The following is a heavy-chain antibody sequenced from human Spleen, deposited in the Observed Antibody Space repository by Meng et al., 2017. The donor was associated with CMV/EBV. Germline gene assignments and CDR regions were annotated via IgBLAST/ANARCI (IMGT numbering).Heavy chain of an antibody. CDR3: AHYRGDAFDI. CDR1: GGSISSGGYY. J-gene: IGHJ3*02. V-gene: IGHV4-31*03. Sequence: SETLSLTCTVSGGSISSGGYYWSWIRQHPGKGLEWIGYIYYSGSTYYNPSLKSRVTISVDTSKNQFSLKLSSVTAADTAVYYCAHYRGDAFDIWGQGTMVTVSS. D-gene: IGHD5-12*01. CDR2: IYYSGST.